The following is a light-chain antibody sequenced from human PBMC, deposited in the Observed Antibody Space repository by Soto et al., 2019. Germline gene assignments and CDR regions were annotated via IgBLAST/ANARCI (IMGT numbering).Light chain of an antibody. CDR2: GAS. Sequence: EIVMTQSPATLSASPGERATLSCRASQSVRSNLAWYQQKPGQAPRLLIYGASTRATGIPARFSGSGSGTEFTLSIGSLQSEDFAIYYCQQRRTWPRTFGQGTKLEIK. J-gene: IGKJ2*01. CDR3: QQRRTWPRT. CDR1: QSVRSN. V-gene: IGKV3-15*01.